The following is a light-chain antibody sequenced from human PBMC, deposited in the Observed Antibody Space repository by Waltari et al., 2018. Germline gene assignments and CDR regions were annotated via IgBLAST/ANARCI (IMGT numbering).Light chain of an antibody. CDR3: KQAAQTPLT. V-gene: IGKV2-28*01. Sequence: DIVMTQSPLSLPVSLGEPASTSCRSSHSLLNSNGYNYLDWYLQRPGQAPPLLIYFGSSRASGVPDRFSGSGSGTDFTLNISRVEAEDFGVYYCKQAAQTPLTFGQGTKVEIK. CDR1: HSLLNSNGYNY. J-gene: IGKJ1*01. CDR2: FGS.